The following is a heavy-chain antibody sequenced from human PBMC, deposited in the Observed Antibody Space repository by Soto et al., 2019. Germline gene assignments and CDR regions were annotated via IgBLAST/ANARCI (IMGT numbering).Heavy chain of an antibody. CDR2: IGGSGGRT. CDR3: AKCPFWSGYMDV. Sequence: GGSLRLSCAASGFTFSSYAMSWVRQAPGKGLEWVAAIGGSGGRTYYADSVKGPFTISRDNSKNTLYLQMNSLRAEDTAVYYCAKCPFWSGYMDVWGKGTTVTVSS. D-gene: IGHD3-3*01. J-gene: IGHJ6*04. V-gene: IGHV3-23*01. CDR1: GFTFSSYA.